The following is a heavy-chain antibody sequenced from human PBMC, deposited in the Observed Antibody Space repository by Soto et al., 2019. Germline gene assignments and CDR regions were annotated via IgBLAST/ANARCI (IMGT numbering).Heavy chain of an antibody. CDR1: GGTFSSYA. Sequence: SVKVSCKASGGTFSSYAISWVRQAPGQGLEWMGGIIPIFGTANYAQKFQGRVTITADKSTSTAYMELSSLRSEDTAVYYCARGIGYCSSTSCYPDFYYYYYGMDVWVQGTTVTVSS. V-gene: IGHV1-69*06. CDR3: ARGIGYCSSTSCYPDFYYYYYGMDV. J-gene: IGHJ6*02. CDR2: IIPIFGTA. D-gene: IGHD2-2*03.